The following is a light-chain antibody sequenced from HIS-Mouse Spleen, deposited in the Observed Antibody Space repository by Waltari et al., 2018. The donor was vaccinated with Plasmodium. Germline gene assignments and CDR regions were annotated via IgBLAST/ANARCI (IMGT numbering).Light chain of an antibody. CDR1: NIGSKS. J-gene: IGLJ1*01. CDR2: DDS. CDR3: QVWDSSSDHYV. Sequence: SYVLTQPPSVSVAPGQTARITCGGNNIGSKSVHWYQQKPGQAPVLGVYDDSGRPSGIPGRFSGSNAGNTATLTISRVEAGDEADYYCQVWDSSSDHYVFGTGTKVTVL. V-gene: IGLV3-21*02.